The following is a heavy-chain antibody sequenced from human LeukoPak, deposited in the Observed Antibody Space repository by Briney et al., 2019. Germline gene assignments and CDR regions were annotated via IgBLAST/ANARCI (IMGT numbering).Heavy chain of an antibody. Sequence: PGGSLRLSCAASGLHFSGTAMSLVRQAPGKGLEWVGRIKSKTDGGTTDYAAPVKGRLTISRDDSKNTLYLQMNSLKTEDTAVYYCTTRRVVTRYYFDYWGQGTLVTVSS. CDR3: TTRRVVTRYYFDY. J-gene: IGHJ4*02. CDR2: IKSKTDGGTT. CDR1: GLHFSGTA. V-gene: IGHV3-15*01. D-gene: IGHD4-23*01.